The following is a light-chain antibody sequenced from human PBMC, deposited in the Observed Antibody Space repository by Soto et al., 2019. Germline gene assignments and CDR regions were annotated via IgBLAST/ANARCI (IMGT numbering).Light chain of an antibody. CDR2: GAS. V-gene: IGKV3-15*01. CDR1: QSVSSN. Sequence: EIVMTQSPATLSVSPGERATLSCRASQSVSSNLAWYQQKPGQAPRLLIYGASTRATGIPARFSGSGSGTDFTLTISSLLSEDFPFYYFQHYNNLPPTFGQAPKVQIK. CDR3: QHYNNLPPT. J-gene: IGKJ1*01.